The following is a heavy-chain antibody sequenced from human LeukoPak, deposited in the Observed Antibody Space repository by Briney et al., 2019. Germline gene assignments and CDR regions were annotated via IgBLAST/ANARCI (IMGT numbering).Heavy chain of an antibody. CDR1: GFTFSSYG. CDR3: ARGGYSSSWYEVHKDWFDP. V-gene: IGHV3-33*01. CDR2: IWYDGSNK. D-gene: IGHD6-13*01. J-gene: IGHJ5*02. Sequence: GRSLRLSCAASGFTFSSYGMHWVRQAPGKGLEWVAVIWYDGSNKYYADSVKGRFTISRDNSKNTLYLQMNSLRAEDTAVYYCARGGYSSSWYEVHKDWFDPWGQGTLVTVSS.